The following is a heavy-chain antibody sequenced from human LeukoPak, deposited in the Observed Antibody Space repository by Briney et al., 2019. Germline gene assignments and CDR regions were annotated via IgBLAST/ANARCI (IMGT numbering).Heavy chain of an antibody. J-gene: IGHJ4*02. CDR3: ARHWAHLGY. D-gene: IGHD7-27*01. CDR2: IREDGSEI. CDR1: GFTFSSYG. Sequence: GGSLRLSCAASGFTFSSYGMHWVRQAPGKGLEWVANIREDGSEIYYLDSVKGRFTIFRDNAKNSLYLQMNGLRAEDTAVYYCARHWAHLGYWGQGTLVTVSS. V-gene: IGHV3-7*01.